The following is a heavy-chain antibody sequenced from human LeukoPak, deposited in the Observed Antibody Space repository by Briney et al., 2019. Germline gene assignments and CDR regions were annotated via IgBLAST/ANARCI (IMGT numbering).Heavy chain of an antibody. J-gene: IGHJ5*02. CDR3: ARETPGRYYDFWSGYYSFDP. V-gene: IGHV1-18*01. D-gene: IGHD3-3*01. CDR2: IRAYNGNT. Sequence: GASVKVSCKASGYTFTSYGISWVRQAPGQGLEWMGWIRAYNGNTNYAQKLQGRVTMTTDTSTSTAYMELRSLRSDDTAVYYCARETPGRYYDFWSGYYSFDPWGQGTLVTVSS. CDR1: GYTFTSYG.